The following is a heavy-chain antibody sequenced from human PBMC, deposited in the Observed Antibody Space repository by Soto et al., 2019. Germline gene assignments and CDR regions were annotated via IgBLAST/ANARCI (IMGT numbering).Heavy chain of an antibody. CDR1: GFTLSDHA. V-gene: IGHV3-30*18. CDR2: TSDDGTNE. CDR3: AKAIWSCSIFNPRNHDFYNGRDV. D-gene: IGHD1-1*01. J-gene: IGHJ6*02. Sequence: QVQLVESGGGVVQPGRSLRLSCVTSGFTLSDHAMHWVRQPPGKAPEWVALTSDDGTNEFYADSVKGRFTISRDNSQSTVYLQKSSLRSEDTALYYCAKAIWSCSIFNPRNHDFYNGRDVWGQWTSATVSS.